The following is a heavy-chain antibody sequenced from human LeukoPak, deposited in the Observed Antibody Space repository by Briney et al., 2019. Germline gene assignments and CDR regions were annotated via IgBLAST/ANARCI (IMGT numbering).Heavy chain of an antibody. CDR2: TYYRSKWYN. Sequence: SQTLSLTCAISGDSVSSNIAAWTWIRQSPSRGLEWLGRTYYRSKWYNEYAVSVKSRISINADASKNQFSLRLNSVAPEDTAVYYCARDLGSYDYWGQGTLVTVSS. CDR3: ARDLGSYDY. V-gene: IGHV6-1*01. CDR1: GDSVSSNIAA. J-gene: IGHJ4*02. D-gene: IGHD3-10*01.